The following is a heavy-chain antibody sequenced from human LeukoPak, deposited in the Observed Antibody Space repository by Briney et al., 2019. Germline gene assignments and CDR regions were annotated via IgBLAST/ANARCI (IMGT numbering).Heavy chain of an antibody. CDR2: ISSSSSYI. CDR1: RFTFSSYS. J-gene: IGHJ4*02. CDR3: AQDRAWIEFYF. V-gene: IGHV3-21*04. Sequence: PGGSLRLSCAASRFTFSSYSMNWVRQAPGKGLEWVSSISSSSSYIYYADSVRGRFTISRDNSKNTMYLQMNSLRAEDTAVYYCAQDRAWIEFYFWGQGTLVTVSS. D-gene: IGHD2/OR15-2a*01.